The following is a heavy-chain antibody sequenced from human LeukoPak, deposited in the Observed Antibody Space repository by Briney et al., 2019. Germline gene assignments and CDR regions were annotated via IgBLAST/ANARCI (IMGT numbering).Heavy chain of an antibody. D-gene: IGHD4-11*01. CDR2: ISDTGTT. CDR3: ARGGPVFAWITTSYNWFDP. CDR1: GFTVSSNY. J-gene: IGHJ5*02. V-gene: IGHV3-53*01. Sequence: PGGSLRLSCAASGFTVSSNYMSWIRQAPGKGLEWVSVISDTGTTYYGDSVKGRFIISRDNSKNTLYLQMNSLRAEDTAVYYCARGGPVFAWITTSYNWFDPWGQGTLVTVSS.